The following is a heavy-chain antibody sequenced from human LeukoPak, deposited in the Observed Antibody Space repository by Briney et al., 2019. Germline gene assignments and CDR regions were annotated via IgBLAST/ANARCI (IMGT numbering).Heavy chain of an antibody. J-gene: IGHJ4*02. CDR2: TSYDGSNK. CDR1: GFTFSSYA. V-gene: IGHV3-30*04. CDR3: ATLPRSGDYGGGDCYDY. D-gene: IGHD2-21*01. Sequence: GSLRLSYAASGFTFSSYAMHWVRQAPGKGLEWVAVTSYDGSNKYYADSVKGRFTISRDNSKNTLYLQMNSLRAEDTAVYYCATLPRSGDYGGGDCYDYWGQGTLVTVSS.